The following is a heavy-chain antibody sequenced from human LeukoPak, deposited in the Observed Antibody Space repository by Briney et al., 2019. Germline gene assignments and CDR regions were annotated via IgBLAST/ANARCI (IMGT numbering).Heavy chain of an antibody. D-gene: IGHD4-17*01. J-gene: IGHJ3*02. CDR1: GYTFTSYG. CDR3: ARDPFVNYGDWSDAFDI. V-gene: IGHV1-18*01. Sequence: GASVKVSCKASGYTFTSYGISWVRQAPGQGLEWMGWISAYNGNTKYAQKLQGRVTMTTDTSTSTAYMELRSLRSEDTAVYYCARDPFVNYGDWSDAFDIWGQGTMVTVSS. CDR2: ISAYNGNT.